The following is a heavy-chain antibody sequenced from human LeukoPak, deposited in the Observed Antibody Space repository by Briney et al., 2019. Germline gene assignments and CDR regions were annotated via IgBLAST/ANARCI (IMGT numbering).Heavy chain of an antibody. Sequence: SGGSLRLSCAASGFTFSSYGMHWVRQAPGKGLEWVAVIWYDGSNKYYADSVKGRFTISRDNSKNTLHLQMNSLRAEDTAVYYCAKVSSGWDYFDYWGQGTLVTVSS. J-gene: IGHJ4*02. CDR2: IWYDGSNK. V-gene: IGHV3-33*06. CDR1: GFTFSSYG. D-gene: IGHD6-19*01. CDR3: AKVSSGWDYFDY.